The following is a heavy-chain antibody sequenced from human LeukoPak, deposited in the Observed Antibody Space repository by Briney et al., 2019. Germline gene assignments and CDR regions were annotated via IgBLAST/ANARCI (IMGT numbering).Heavy chain of an antibody. CDR2: TYYRSKWYN. V-gene: IGHV6-1*01. CDR1: GDSVSSNSAA. D-gene: IGHD6-19*01. Sequence: HSQTLSLTCAISGDSVSSNSAAWNWIRQSPLRGLEWPGRTYYRSKWYNGYAVSVKNRIIINPDTSKNQFSLQLNSVTPEDTAVYYCARSSGGWIDYWGQGTLVTVSS. J-gene: IGHJ4*02. CDR3: ARSSGGWIDY.